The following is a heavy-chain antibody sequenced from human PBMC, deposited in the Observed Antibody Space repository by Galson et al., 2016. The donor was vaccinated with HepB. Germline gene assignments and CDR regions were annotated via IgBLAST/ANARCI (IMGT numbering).Heavy chain of an antibody. J-gene: IGHJ4*02. CDR2: ISSDGSNQ. V-gene: IGHV3-30-3*01. Sequence: SLRLSCAASGFTFSTSAVHWVRQAPGKGLEWVAVISSDGSNQFYADSVTGRFTISRDNSKDTLYLQMNSLRAEDTAVYYCAKEGGYTYALGYWGRGTLVTVSS. CDR1: GFTFSTSA. D-gene: IGHD5-18*01. CDR3: AKEGGYTYALGY.